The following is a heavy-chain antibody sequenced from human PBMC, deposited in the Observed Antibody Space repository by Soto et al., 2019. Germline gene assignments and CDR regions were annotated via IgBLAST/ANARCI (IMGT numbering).Heavy chain of an antibody. CDR1: GASVSTGY. Sequence: SETQSLTYTVSGASVSTGYGSWIRQPPGKGLEWIGFMYFGGSFNYNPSLTSRVTISVDTSKNQFSLKVTSVTAADTAVYYCAGQPTAGSFYDLGSYYYYYGMDVWGQGTTVTVSS. CDR3: AGQPTAGSFYDLGSYYYYYGMDV. CDR2: MYFGGSF. V-gene: IGHV4-59*02. D-gene: IGHD3-16*01. J-gene: IGHJ6*02.